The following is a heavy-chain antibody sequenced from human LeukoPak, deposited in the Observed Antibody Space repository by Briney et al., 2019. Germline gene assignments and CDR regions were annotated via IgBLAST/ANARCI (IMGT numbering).Heavy chain of an antibody. CDR1: GFTFSSYS. CDR3: AELGITMIGGV. V-gene: IGHV3-21*01. J-gene: IGHJ6*04. CDR2: ISSSSSYI. D-gene: IGHD3-10*02. Sequence: AGGSLRLSCAASGFTFSSYSMNWVRQAPGKGLEWVSSISSSSSYIYSADSVKGRFTISRDNAKNSLYLQMNSLRAEDTAVYYCAELGITMIGGVWGKGTTVTISS.